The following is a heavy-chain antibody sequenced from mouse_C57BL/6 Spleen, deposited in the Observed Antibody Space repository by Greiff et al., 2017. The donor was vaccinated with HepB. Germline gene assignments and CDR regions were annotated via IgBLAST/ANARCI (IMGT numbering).Heavy chain of an antibody. Sequence: EVQLQQSGAELVRPGASVKLSCTASGFNIKDDYMHWVKQRPEQGLEWIGWIDPENGDTEYASKFQGKATITADTSSNTAYLQLSSLTSEDTAVYDCTTDDGKGFAYWGQGTLVTVSA. CDR2: IDPENGDT. J-gene: IGHJ3*01. V-gene: IGHV14-4*01. D-gene: IGHD2-3*01. CDR1: GFNIKDDY. CDR3: TTDDGKGFAY.